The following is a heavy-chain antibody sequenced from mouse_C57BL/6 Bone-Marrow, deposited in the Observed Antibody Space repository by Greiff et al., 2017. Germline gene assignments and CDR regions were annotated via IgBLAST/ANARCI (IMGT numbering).Heavy chain of an antibody. CDR3: AITTVVDFDY. CDR2: INPGSGGT. CDR1: GYAFTNYL. V-gene: IGHV1-54*01. D-gene: IGHD1-1*01. Sequence: VKVVESGAELVRPGTSVKVSCKASGYAFTNYLIEWVKQRPGQGLEWIGVINPGSGGTNYNEKFKGKATLTADKSSSTAYMQLSSLTSEDSAVYFCAITTVVDFDYWGQGTTLTVSS. J-gene: IGHJ2*01.